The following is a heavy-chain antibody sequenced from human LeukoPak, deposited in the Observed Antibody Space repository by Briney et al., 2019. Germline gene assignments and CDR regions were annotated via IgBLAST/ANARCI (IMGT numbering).Heavy chain of an antibody. CDR1: GYTFTGYY. J-gene: IGHJ4*02. CDR3: ARNPPAKGSGSYCTSRYYFDY. Sequence: GASVKVSCKASGYTFTGYYMHWVRQAPGQGLEWMGWINPNSGGTNYAQKFQGRVTMTRDTSISTAYMELSRLRSDDTAVYYCARNPPAKGSGSYCTSRYYFDYWGQGTLVTVSS. D-gene: IGHD3-10*01. V-gene: IGHV1-2*02. CDR2: INPNSGGT.